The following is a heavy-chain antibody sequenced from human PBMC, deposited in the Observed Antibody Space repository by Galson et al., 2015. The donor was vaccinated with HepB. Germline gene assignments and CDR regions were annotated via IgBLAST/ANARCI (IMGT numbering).Heavy chain of an antibody. CDR3: ARVGRRFGELLPDPNY. J-gene: IGHJ4*02. CDR2: ISAYNGNT. V-gene: IGHV1-18*01. D-gene: IGHD3-10*01. Sequence: SVKVSCKASGYTFTSYGISWVRQAPGQGLEWMGWISAYNGNTNYAQKLQGRVTMTTDTSTSTAYMELRSLRSDDTAVYYCARVGRRFGELLPDPNYWGQGTLVTVSS. CDR1: GYTFTSYG.